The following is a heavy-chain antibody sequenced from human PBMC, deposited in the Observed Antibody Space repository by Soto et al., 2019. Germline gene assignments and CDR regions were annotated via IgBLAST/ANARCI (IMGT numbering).Heavy chain of an antibody. J-gene: IGHJ6*02. CDR3: ARAGGETDYYYGMDV. V-gene: IGHV1-46*01. Sequence: QVQLVQSGAEVKKPGASVKVSCKASGYAFSNYYMHWVRQAPGHGLEWMGIINPSGGTTTYTQKFQARVTMPRDTSTSTVFVELSSLRSDDTAVYYCARAGGETDYYYGMDVWGQGTTVTVSS. D-gene: IGHD7-27*01. CDR2: INPSGGTT. CDR1: GYAFSNYY.